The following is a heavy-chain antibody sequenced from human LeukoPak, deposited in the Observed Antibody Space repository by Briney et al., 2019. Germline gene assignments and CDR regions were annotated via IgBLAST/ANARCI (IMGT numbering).Heavy chain of an antibody. D-gene: IGHD6-19*01. CDR3: ARGLVVAGNWFDP. V-gene: IGHV1-8*02. J-gene: IGHJ5*02. CDR2: MNPNSGNT. CDR1: GYTFTAYY. Sequence: ASVKVSCKASGYTFTAYYMHWVRQAPGQGLEWIGWMNPNSGNTGYAQKFQGRVTMTRNTSISTAYMELSSLGSEDTAVYYCARGLVVAGNWFDPWGQGTLVTVSS.